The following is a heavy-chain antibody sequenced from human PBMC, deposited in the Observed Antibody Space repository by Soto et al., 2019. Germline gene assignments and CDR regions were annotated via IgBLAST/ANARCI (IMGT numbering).Heavy chain of an antibody. CDR1: GFTFSNAW. D-gene: IGHD6-13*01. CDR2: IKSKTDGGTT. V-gene: IGHV3-15*07. Sequence: GGSLRLSCAASGFTFSNAWMNWVRQAPGKGLEWVGRIKSKTDGGTTDYAAPVKGRFTISRDDSKNTLYLQMNSLKTEDTAVYYCTTDEEDSSSWYSYYYYYGMDVWGQGTTVTVSS. J-gene: IGHJ6*02. CDR3: TTDEEDSSSWYSYYYYYGMDV.